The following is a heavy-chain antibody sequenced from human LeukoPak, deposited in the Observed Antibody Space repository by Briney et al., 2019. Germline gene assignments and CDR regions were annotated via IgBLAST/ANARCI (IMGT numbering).Heavy chain of an antibody. D-gene: IGHD5-18*01. CDR2: TSSSDAGK. J-gene: IGHJ4*02. CDR1: GFSLSSYA. CDR3: AKRIQSAMATGY. Sequence: GGSLRLSCTVSGFSLSSYAMSWVRRAPGKGLEWVSATSSSDAGKYYADSVRGRFTISRDNSKNTLYLQMNSLRAEDTAVYYCAKRIQSAMATGYWGQGTLVTVSS. V-gene: IGHV3-23*01.